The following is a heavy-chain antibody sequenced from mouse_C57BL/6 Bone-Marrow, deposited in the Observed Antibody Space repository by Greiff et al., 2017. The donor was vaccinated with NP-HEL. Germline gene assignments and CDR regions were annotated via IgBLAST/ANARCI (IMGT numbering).Heavy chain of an antibody. J-gene: IGHJ1*03. V-gene: IGHV1-64*01. CDR3: ARCPDYYGSSRYWYFDV. Sequence: QVHVKQPGAELVKPGASVKLSCKASGYTFTSYWMHWVKQRPGQGLEWIGMIHPNSGSTNYNEKFKSKATLTVDKSSSTAYMQLSSLTSEDSAVYYCARCPDYYGSSRYWYFDVGGTGTTVTVSS. D-gene: IGHD1-1*01. CDR1: GYTFTSYW. CDR2: IHPNSGST.